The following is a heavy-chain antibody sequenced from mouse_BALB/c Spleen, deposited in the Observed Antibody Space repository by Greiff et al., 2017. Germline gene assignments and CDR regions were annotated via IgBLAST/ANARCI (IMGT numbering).Heavy chain of an antibody. J-gene: IGHJ1*01. D-gene: IGHD1-1*01. CDR1: GYTFSSYW. Sequence: QVQLKESGAELMKPGASVKISCKATGYTFSSYWIEWVKQRPGHGLEWIGEILPGSGSTNYNEKFKGKATFTADTSSNTAYMQLSSLTSEDSAVYYCARLGYYGSSPYFDVWGAGTTVTVSS. V-gene: IGHV1-9*01. CDR3: ARLGYYGSSPYFDV. CDR2: ILPGSGST.